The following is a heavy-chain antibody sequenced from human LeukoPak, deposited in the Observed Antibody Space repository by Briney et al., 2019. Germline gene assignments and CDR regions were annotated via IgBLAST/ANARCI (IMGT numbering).Heavy chain of an antibody. CDR2: LYSGGST. J-gene: IGHJ4*02. V-gene: IGHV3-53*01. Sequence: GGTLTLSCAVSGSTFNSNYMNWVRQAPGKGLEWVSLLYSGGSTYYPDSVKGRLTISRDNSKDTLYLQMNSLRAEDTAFYYCARDRVSVTATGDLDYWGQGTLVTVSS. CDR3: ARDRVSVTATGDLDY. CDR1: GSTFNSNY. D-gene: IGHD2-21*02.